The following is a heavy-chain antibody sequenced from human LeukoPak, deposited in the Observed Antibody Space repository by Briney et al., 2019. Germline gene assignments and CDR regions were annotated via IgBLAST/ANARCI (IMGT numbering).Heavy chain of an antibody. J-gene: IGHJ5*02. V-gene: IGHV1-58*01. D-gene: IGHD3-10*01. CDR3: ARVAPDALLVWFGEYDL. CDR2: IVVGSGNT. Sequence: SVKVSCKASGFIFSSSAVQWVRQARGQRPEWIGWIVVGSGNTNYAQNFQERVTITRDMSTSTAYMELSSLRSEDTAVYYCARVAPDALLVWFGEYDLWGRGNLVTVSS. CDR1: GFIFSSSA.